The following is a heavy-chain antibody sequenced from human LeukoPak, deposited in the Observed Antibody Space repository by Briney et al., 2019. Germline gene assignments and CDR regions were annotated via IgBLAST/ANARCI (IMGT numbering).Heavy chain of an antibody. CDR2: VNCDNENT. CDR3: TRGPFLNGNAYDWFDP. D-gene: IGHD1-20*01. J-gene: IGHJ5*02. CDR1: GYTFTSFD. V-gene: IGHV1-8*03. Sequence: ASVKVSCKTSGYTFTSFDINWVRHTTGHGPEWMGWVNCDNENTRYAWKFQGRVAITRDTSTRTVYLELNNLSSDDTAMYYCTRGPFLNGNAYDWFDPWGQGTLVTVSS.